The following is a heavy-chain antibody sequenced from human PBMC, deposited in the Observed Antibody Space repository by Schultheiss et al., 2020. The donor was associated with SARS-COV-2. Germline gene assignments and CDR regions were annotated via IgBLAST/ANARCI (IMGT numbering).Heavy chain of an antibody. V-gene: IGHV4-39*07. CDR1: GFTFSNYA. CDR3: ARGRNRSSWIDY. D-gene: IGHD6-13*01. Sequence: GSLRLSCAASGFTFSNYAMHWVRQAPGKGLEWIGSIYYSGSTYYNPSLKSRVTISVDTSKNQFSLKLSSVTAADTAVYYCARGRNRSSWIDYWGQGTLVTVSS. CDR2: IYYSGST. J-gene: IGHJ4*02.